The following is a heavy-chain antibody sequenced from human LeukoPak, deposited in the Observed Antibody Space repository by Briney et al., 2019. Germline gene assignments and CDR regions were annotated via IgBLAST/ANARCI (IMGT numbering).Heavy chain of an antibody. CDR2: ISYDGSNK. Sequence: GGSLRLSCAASGFTFSSYAMHWVRQAPGKGLEWVAVISYDGSNKYYADSVKGRFTISRDNSKNTLYLQMNSLRAEDTAVYYCARAEDYYDSSGYYSDFDYWGRGTLVTVSS. J-gene: IGHJ4*02. CDR1: GFTFSSYA. CDR3: ARAEDYYDSSGYYSDFDY. D-gene: IGHD3-22*01. V-gene: IGHV3-30-3*01.